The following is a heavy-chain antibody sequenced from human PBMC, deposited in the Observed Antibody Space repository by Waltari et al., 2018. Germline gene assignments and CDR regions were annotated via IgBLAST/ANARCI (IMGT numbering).Heavy chain of an antibody. D-gene: IGHD4-17*01. CDR3: ARAVPSTVTTSLYNWFDP. CDR1: GYSISSGYY. CDR2: IYHSGGN. Sequence: QVQLQESGPGLVKPSETLSLTCAVSGYSISSGYYWGWIRQPPGKGREWIGSIYHSGGNYHNPSLNSRVTISVDTSKNRFALKLSAVTAADTAVYYCARAVPSTVTTSLYNWFDPWGQGTLVTVSS. J-gene: IGHJ5*02. V-gene: IGHV4-38-2*01.